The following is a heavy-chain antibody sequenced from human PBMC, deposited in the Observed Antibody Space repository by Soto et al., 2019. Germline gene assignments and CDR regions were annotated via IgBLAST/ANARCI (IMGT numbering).Heavy chain of an antibody. Sequence: EVQLVESGGGLVQPGGSLRLSCAASGFTFSSYDMHWVRQATGKGLEWVSAIGTAGDTYYPGSVKGRFTISRENAKNSLYLQMNSLRAGDTAVYYCARLTRQRVLDYWGQGTLVTVSS. J-gene: IGHJ4*02. CDR1: GFTFSSYD. V-gene: IGHV3-13*01. D-gene: IGHD6-13*01. CDR2: IGTAGDT. CDR3: ARLTRQRVLDY.